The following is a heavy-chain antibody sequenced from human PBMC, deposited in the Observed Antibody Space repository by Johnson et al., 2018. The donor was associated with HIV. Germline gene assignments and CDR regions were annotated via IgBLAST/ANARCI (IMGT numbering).Heavy chain of an antibody. J-gene: IGHJ3*02. Sequence: VQLVESGGGLVQPGRSLRLSCTASGFTFGDFAMSWVRQAPGKGLEWVSGISWNSGSIGYADSVKGRFTISRDNAKKSLYLQMNSLRAEDTALYYCARDHTPVTGTTYHDAVEIWGQGTMVIVSS. CDR1: GFTFGDFA. D-gene: IGHD1-7*01. CDR2: ISWNSGSI. CDR3: ARDHTPVTGTTYHDAVEI. V-gene: IGHV3-9*01.